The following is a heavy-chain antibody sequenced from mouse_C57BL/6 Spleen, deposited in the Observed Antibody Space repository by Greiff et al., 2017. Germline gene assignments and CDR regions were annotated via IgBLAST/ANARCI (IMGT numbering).Heavy chain of an antibody. D-gene: IGHD2-1*01. Sequence: EVMLVESGGGLVKPGGSLKLSCAASGFTFSSYAMSWVRQTPEKRLEWVATISDGGSYTYYPDNVKGRFTISRDNAKNNLYLQMSHLKSEDTAMYYCARARSTMVPFDYWGQGTTLTVSS. CDR1: GFTFSSYA. V-gene: IGHV5-4*03. CDR2: ISDGGSYT. J-gene: IGHJ2*01. CDR3: ARARSTMVPFDY.